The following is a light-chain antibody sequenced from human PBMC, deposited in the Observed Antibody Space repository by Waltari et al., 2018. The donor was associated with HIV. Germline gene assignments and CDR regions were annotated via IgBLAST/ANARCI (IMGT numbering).Light chain of an antibody. V-gene: IGLV6-57*01. CDR1: SGSIARNS. J-gene: IGLJ2*01. CDR2: YHS. CDR3: HSYDSDNQI. Sequence: NFMLTQPHSVSDSPGKTVNISCTRNSGSIARNSVQWYQRRPGSSPTTLIFYHSQRPSGVSDRFSASIDTSSNSASLTIVGLKTEDEGDFFCHSYDSDNQIFGGGTKLTVL.